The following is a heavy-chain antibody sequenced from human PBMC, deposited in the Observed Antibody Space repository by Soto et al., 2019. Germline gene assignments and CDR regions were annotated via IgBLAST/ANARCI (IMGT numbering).Heavy chain of an antibody. J-gene: IGHJ1*01. V-gene: IGHV1-46*01. CDR1: GYTFTSYY. CDR2: INPSGGST. D-gene: IGHD6-19*01. Sequence: GASVKVSFKASGYTFTSYYMHWLRQAPGQGLEWMGIINPSGGSTSYAQKFQGRVTMTRDTSTSTVYMELSSLRSEDTAVYYCARDRSSGWYLSGEYFQHWGQGTLVTVSS. CDR3: ARDRSSGWYLSGEYFQH.